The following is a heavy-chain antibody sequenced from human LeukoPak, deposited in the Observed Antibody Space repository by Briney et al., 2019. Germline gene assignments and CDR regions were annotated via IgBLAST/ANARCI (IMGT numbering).Heavy chain of an antibody. CDR2: INHSGST. Sequence: PSETLSLTCAVYGGSFSGYYWSWIRQPPGKGLEWIGEINHSGSTNYNPSLKSRVTISVDTSKNQFSLKLSSVTAADTAVYYWARGKYYYGSGRRGWFDPWGQGTLVTVSS. D-gene: IGHD3-10*01. CDR1: GGSFSGYY. V-gene: IGHV4-34*01. J-gene: IGHJ5*02. CDR3: ARGKYYYGSGRRGWFDP.